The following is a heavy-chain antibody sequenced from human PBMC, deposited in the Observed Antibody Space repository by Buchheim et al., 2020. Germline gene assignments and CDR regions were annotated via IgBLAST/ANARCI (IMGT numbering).Heavy chain of an antibody. CDR2: IYYSGST. CDR1: GGSISSSSYY. CDR3: TGVVPRYDFWSGFDYYYGLDD. Sequence: QLQLQESGPGLVKPSETLSLTCTVSGGSISSSSYYWGWIRQPPGKGLEWIGSIYYSGSTDYNPSLKRRVTISVDTSKNTFSLKLSSLTAADTAVYYCTGVVPRYDFWSGFDYYYGLDDWGQGTT. J-gene: IGHJ6*02. V-gene: IGHV4-39*07. D-gene: IGHD3-3*01.